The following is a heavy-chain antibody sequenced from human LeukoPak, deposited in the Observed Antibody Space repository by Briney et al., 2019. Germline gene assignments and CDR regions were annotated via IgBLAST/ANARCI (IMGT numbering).Heavy chain of an antibody. J-gene: IGHJ4*02. CDR1: EFTFTSTA. Sequence: ASVKVSCKASEFTFTSTAVQWVRQARGQRLEWIGWILVGSGNTNYAQMFQERVTLTWDVSTSTAYMVLSSLRSEDTAIYYCASDPPYTSSSAWWGQGTLVTVSS. V-gene: IGHV1-58*01. D-gene: IGHD2-2*01. CDR2: ILVGSGNT. CDR3: ASDPPYTSSSAW.